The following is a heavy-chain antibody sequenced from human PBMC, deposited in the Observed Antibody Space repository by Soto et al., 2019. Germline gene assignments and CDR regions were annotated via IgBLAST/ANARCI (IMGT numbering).Heavy chain of an antibody. Sequence: QVQLVESGGGVVQPGTSLRLSCAASGFTFSSSAMHWVRQAPGKGLEWAAIISYDGSDKHYGDSLEGRFTISRANSKNTLFLQMNSLRPDDTAIYYCAKDNPTNAYWGQGTLVTVSS. J-gene: IGHJ4*02. V-gene: IGHV3-30*18. CDR3: AKDNPTNAY. CDR1: GFTFSSSA. CDR2: ISYDGSDK.